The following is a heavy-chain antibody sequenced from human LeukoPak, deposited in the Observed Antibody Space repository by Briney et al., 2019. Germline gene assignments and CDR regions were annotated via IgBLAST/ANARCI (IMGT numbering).Heavy chain of an antibody. CDR1: GFTFSSYW. J-gene: IGHJ3*02. CDR2: IYYSGST. Sequence: GSLRLSCAASGFTFSSYWMSWVRQAPGKGLEWIGSIYYSGSTYYNPSLKSRVTISVDTSKNQFSLKLSSVTAADTAVYYCARVYYYDSSGYYHDAFDIWGQGTMVTVSS. V-gene: IGHV4-39*07. CDR3: ARVYYYDSSGYYHDAFDI. D-gene: IGHD3-22*01.